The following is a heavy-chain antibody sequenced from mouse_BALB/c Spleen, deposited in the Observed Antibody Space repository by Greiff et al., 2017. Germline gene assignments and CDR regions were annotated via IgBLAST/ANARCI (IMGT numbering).Heavy chain of an antibody. D-gene: IGHD2-14*01. CDR2: IYPGSGNT. V-gene: IGHV1-63*01. Sequence: QVHVKQSGAELVRPGTSVKISCKASGYAFTNYWLGWVKQRPGHGLEWIGDIYPGSGNTYYNEKFKGKATLTADKSSSTAYMQLSSLTSEDSAVYFCARRGDYRSYYFDYWGQGTTLTVSS. J-gene: IGHJ2*01. CDR3: ARRGDYRSYYFDY. CDR1: GYAFTNYW.